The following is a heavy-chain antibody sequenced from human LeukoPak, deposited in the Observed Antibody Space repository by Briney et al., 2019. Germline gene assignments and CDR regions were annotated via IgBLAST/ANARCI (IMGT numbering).Heavy chain of an antibody. V-gene: IGHV3-7*01. D-gene: IGHD2-15*01. J-gene: IGHJ5*02. CDR1: GFTFSSYW. CDR2: INQDGSEK. Sequence: GGSLRLSCAASGFTFSSYWMSWVRQAPGKGLEWVANINQDGSEKYYVDSVKGRFTISRDNAKNSLYLQMNSLRAEDTAVYYCAREGCSGGSCYHNWFDPWGQGTLVTVSS. CDR3: AREGCSGGSCYHNWFDP.